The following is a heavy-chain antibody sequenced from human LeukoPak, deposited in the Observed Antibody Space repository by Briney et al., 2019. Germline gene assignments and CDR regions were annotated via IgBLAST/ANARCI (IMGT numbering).Heavy chain of an antibody. Sequence: SETLSLTCTVSDGSISSGSYYWSWIRQRPGKGLEWIGRIYTSGSTNYNPSLKSRVTISVDTSKNQFSLKLSSVTAADTAVYYCARDRDIVFSNWFDPWGQGTLVTVSS. D-gene: IGHD5-12*01. J-gene: IGHJ5*02. CDR2: IYTSGST. CDR1: DGSISSGSYY. CDR3: ARDRDIVFSNWFDP. V-gene: IGHV4-61*02.